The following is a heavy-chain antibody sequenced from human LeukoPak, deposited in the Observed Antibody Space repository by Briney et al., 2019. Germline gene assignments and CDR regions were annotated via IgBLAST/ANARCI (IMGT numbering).Heavy chain of an antibody. CDR3: ARDEADSWNAFDI. CDR1: GGTFSSYA. Sequence: SVKVSCKASGGTFSSYAISWVRQAPGQGLEWMGGIIPIFGTANYAQKFQGSVTITADESTSTAYMELRSLRSDDTAVYYCARDEADSWNAFDIWGQGTMVTVSS. V-gene: IGHV1-69*01. J-gene: IGHJ3*02. D-gene: IGHD6-13*01. CDR2: IIPIFGTA.